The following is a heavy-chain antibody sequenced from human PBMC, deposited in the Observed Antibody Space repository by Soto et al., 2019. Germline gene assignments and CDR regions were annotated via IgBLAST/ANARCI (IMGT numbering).Heavy chain of an antibody. V-gene: IGHV1-24*01. J-gene: IGHJ4*02. Sequence: ASVKVSCKVSGYTLTELSMHWVRQAPGKGLEWMGGFDPEDGETIYAQKFQGRVTMTEDTSTDTAYMELSSLRSEDTAVYYCASARIPFDWLTYYFDYWGQGTLVTVSS. CDR3: ASARIPFDWLTYYFDY. CDR2: FDPEDGET. CDR1: GYTLTELS. D-gene: IGHD3-9*01.